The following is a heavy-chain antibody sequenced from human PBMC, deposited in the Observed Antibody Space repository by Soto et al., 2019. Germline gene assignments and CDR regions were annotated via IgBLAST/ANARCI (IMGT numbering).Heavy chain of an antibody. CDR3: ARERTRKAVAAYFDY. J-gene: IGHJ4*02. CDR2: IYYSGST. V-gene: IGHV4-39*02. Sequence: QLQLQESGPGLVKPSETLSLTCTVSGGSISSSSYYWGWIRQPPGKGLEWIGSIYYSGSTYYNPSLKSRVAISVDTSKNQFSLKLSSVTAADTAVYYCARERTRKAVAAYFDYWGQGTLVTVSS. D-gene: IGHD6-19*01. CDR1: GGSISSSSYY.